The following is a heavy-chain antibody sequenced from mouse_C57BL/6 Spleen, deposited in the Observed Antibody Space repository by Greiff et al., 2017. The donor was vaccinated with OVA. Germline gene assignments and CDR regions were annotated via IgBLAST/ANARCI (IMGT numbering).Heavy chain of an antibody. J-gene: IGHJ1*03. Sequence: VQLQQSGPGLVKPSQSLSLTCSVTGYSITSGYYWNWIRQFPGNKLEWMGYISYDGSNNYNPSLKNRISITRDTSKNQFFLKLNSVTTEDTATYYCASPLYDYDEWYFDVWGTGTTVTVSS. CDR3: ASPLYDYDEWYFDV. D-gene: IGHD2-4*01. V-gene: IGHV3-6*01. CDR2: ISYDGSN. CDR1: GYSITSGYY.